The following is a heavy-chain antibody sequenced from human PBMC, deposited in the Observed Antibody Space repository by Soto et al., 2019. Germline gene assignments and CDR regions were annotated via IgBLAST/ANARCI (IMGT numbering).Heavy chain of an antibody. CDR2: INHSGST. CDR3: ARGDPLSGYAY. CDR1: GGSFRGYY. V-gene: IGHV4-34*01. J-gene: IGHJ4*02. D-gene: IGHD2-15*01. Sequence: SETLSLTCAVYGGSFRGYYWSWIRQPPGKGLEWIGEINHSGSTKYNPSLKSRVTISVDTSKNQFSLKLSSVTAADTAIYYCARGDPLSGYAYWGQGMLVTVSS.